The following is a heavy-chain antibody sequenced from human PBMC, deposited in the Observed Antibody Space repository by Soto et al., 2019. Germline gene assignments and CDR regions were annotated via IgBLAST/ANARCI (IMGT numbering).Heavy chain of an antibody. CDR1: GYTFTSYG. Sequence: QVQLVQSGAEVKKPGASVKVSCKASGYTFTSYGISWVRQAPGQGLEWMGWISAYNGNTKYAQNLQGRVTMTTDTSTCTAYMALRSLSSDETAVYYCARDQALAQFDYWGQGTLVTVSS. V-gene: IGHV1-18*01. CDR3: ARDQALAQFDY. CDR2: ISAYNGNT. J-gene: IGHJ4*02. D-gene: IGHD6-6*01.